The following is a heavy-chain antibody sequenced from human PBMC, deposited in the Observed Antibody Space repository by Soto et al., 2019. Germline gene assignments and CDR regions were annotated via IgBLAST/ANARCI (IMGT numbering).Heavy chain of an antibody. CDR3: ARAAKSKIFGVVIIQWFDP. J-gene: IGHJ5*02. V-gene: IGHV1-8*01. D-gene: IGHD3-3*01. CDR1: GYTFTSYD. CDR2: MNHNSGNT. Sequence: QVQLVQSGAEVKKPGASVKVSCKASGYTFTSYDINWVRQATGQGLEWMGWMNHNSGNTGYAQKFQGRVTMTRNTSISTAYMELSSLRSEDTAVYYCARAAKSKIFGVVIIQWFDPWGQGTLVTVSS.